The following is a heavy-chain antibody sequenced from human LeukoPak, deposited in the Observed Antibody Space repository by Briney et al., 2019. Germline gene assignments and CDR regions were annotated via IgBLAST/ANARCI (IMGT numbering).Heavy chain of an antibody. CDR1: GFTFSSYS. V-gene: IGHV3-21*01. CDR2: ISSSSSYI. D-gene: IGHD3-10*01. CDR3: ARGAGVTMVRGAAFDI. Sequence: GGSLRLSCAASGFTFSSYSMNWVRQAPGKGLEWVSSISSSSSYIYYADSVKGRFTISRDNAKNSLYLQMNSLRAEDTAVYYCARGAGVTMVRGAAFDIWGQGTMVTVSS. J-gene: IGHJ3*02.